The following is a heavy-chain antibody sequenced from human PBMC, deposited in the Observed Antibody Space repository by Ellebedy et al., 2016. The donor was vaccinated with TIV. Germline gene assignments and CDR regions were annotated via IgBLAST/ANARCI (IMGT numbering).Heavy chain of an antibody. CDR3: ARSYYYDSSGYYYYYYYYGMDV. D-gene: IGHD3-22*01. Sequence: MPSETLSLTCTVSGGSISSSSYYWSWIRQPPGKGLEWIGEINHSGSTNYNPSLKSRVTVSVDTSKNQFSLKLSSVTAADTAVYYCARSYYYDSSGYYYYYYYYGMDVWGQGTTVTVSS. CDR2: INHSGST. CDR1: GGSISSSSYY. V-gene: IGHV4-39*07. J-gene: IGHJ6*02.